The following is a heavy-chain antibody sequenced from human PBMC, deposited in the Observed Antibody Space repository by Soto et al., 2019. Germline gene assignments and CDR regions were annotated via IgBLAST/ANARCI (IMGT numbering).Heavy chain of an antibody. CDR2: ISYDGSNK. V-gene: IGHV3-30-3*01. CDR1: GFTFSSYA. J-gene: IGHJ6*01. CDR3: ARERRDYYGSGSYYYYGMDV. D-gene: IGHD3-10*01. Sequence: GGSLRLSCAASGFTFSSYAMHWVRQAPGKGLEWVAVISYDGSNKYYADSVKGRFTISRDNSKNTLYLQMNSLRAEDTAVYYCARERRDYYGSGSYYYYGMDVWGQGTTVTVSS.